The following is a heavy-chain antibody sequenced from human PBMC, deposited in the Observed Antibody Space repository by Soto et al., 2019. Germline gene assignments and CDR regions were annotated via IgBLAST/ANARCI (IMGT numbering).Heavy chain of an antibody. V-gene: IGHV1-3*01. Sequence: ASVKVSCKASGYTFTSYAMHWVRQAPGQRLEWMGWINAGNGNTKYSQKFQGRVTITRDTSASTAYMELSSLRSEDTAVYYCARGYCSSTSCLGPAGYYGMDVWGQGTTVTVS. CDR3: ARGYCSSTSCLGPAGYYGMDV. D-gene: IGHD2-2*01. CDR1: GYTFTSYA. CDR2: INAGNGNT. J-gene: IGHJ6*02.